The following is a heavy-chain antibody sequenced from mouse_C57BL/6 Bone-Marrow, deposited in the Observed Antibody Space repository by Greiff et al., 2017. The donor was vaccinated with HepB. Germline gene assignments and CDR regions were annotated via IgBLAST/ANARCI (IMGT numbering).Heavy chain of an antibody. J-gene: IGHJ2*01. CDR2: IYPRSGNT. D-gene: IGHD1-1*01. CDR3: ARTDATVIVRYFDY. V-gene: IGHV1-81*01. Sequence: VQLQQSGAELARPGASVKLSCKASGYTFTSYGISWVKQRTGQGLEWIGEIYPRSGNTYYNEKFKGKATLTADKSSSTAYMELRSLTSEDSAVYFCARTDATVIVRYFDYWGQGTTLTVSS. CDR1: GYTFTSYG.